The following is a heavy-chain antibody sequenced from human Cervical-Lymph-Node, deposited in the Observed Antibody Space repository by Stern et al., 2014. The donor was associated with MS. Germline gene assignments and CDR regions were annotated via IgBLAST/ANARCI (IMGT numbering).Heavy chain of an antibody. Sequence: VQLVQSGAEVKKPGESLKISCEASGYLFDDYWIGWVRQMSGRGLELVAIIFPRDSNTRYSPSVQGPATISADKSISTAHLHWSSLKASDPAMYSCARSPATPSGYDRFDYWGQGALVTVSS. CDR3: ARSPATPSGYDRFDY. V-gene: IGHV5-51*03. D-gene: IGHD5-12*01. J-gene: IGHJ4*02. CDR2: IFPRDSNT. CDR1: GYLFDDYW.